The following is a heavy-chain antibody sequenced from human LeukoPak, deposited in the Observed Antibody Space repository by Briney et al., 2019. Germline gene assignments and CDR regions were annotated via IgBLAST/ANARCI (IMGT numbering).Heavy chain of an antibody. J-gene: IGHJ4*02. CDR2: IDPDGSTT. Sequence: TGGSLRLSCAASGFTLSSYWMHWVRQAPGEGLVWVSRIDPDGSTTNYADSVKGRFTISRDNARSSLYLQMNSLRFEDTAIYYCARVGASYGALDYWGQGALVTVSS. CDR1: GFTLSSYW. CDR3: ARVGASYGALDY. V-gene: IGHV3-74*01. D-gene: IGHD1-26*01.